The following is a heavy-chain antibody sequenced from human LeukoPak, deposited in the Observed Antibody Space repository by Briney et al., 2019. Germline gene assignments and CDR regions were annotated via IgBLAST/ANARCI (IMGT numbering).Heavy chain of an antibody. CDR3: AKVLGSGSGYPIDY. Sequence: GGSLRLSCAASGFTFSSYAMSWVRQAPGKGLEWVSRISAGGGSTYYADSVKGRFTISRDNSKNTLYLQMNSLRAEDTAIYYRAKVLGSGSGYPIDYWGQGTLVTVSS. D-gene: IGHD6-19*01. V-gene: IGHV3-23*01. CDR2: ISAGGGST. CDR1: GFTFSSYA. J-gene: IGHJ4*02.